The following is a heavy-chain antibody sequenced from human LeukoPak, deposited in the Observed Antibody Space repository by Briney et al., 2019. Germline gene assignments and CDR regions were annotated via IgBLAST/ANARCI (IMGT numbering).Heavy chain of an antibody. V-gene: IGHV3-66*01. J-gene: IGHJ5*02. CDR1: GFTVSSNY. CDR3: AGGRYYYDSSGYYPFDP. Sequence: GGSLRLSCAASGFTVSSNYMSWVRQAPGKGLEWVSVIYSGGSTYYADSVKGRFTISRDNSKNTLYLQMNSLRAEDTAVYYCAGGRYYYDSSGYYPFDPWGQGTLVTVSS. D-gene: IGHD3-22*01. CDR2: IYSGGST.